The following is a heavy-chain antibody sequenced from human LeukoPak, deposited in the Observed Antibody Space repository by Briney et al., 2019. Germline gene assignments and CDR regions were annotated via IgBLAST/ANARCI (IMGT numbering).Heavy chain of an antibody. CDR1: GYSIGSGYY. CDR3: ASHYYSSSGSLFDY. Sequence: SETLSLTCAVSGYSIGSGYYWVWIRQPPGKGLEWIGSVYHTGSTFYHPSLKSRVTISLDTSRNQFSLRLTSVTAADTALYYCASHYYSSSGSLFDYWGRGNLVTVSS. CDR2: VYHTGST. J-gene: IGHJ4*02. D-gene: IGHD3-22*01. V-gene: IGHV4-38-2*01.